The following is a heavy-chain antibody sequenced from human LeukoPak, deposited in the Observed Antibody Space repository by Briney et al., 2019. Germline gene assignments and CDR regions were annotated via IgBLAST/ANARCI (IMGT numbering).Heavy chain of an antibody. Sequence: SETLSLTCTVSGGSISSYYWSWIRQPPGKGLEWIGYIYYSGSTNYNPSLKSRVTISVDTSKNQFSLKLSSVTAADTAVYYCARGRLRGYSYGWVDYWGQGTLVTVSS. J-gene: IGHJ4*02. D-gene: IGHD5-18*01. V-gene: IGHV4-59*01. CDR2: IYYSGST. CDR1: GGSISSYY. CDR3: ARGRLRGYSYGWVDY.